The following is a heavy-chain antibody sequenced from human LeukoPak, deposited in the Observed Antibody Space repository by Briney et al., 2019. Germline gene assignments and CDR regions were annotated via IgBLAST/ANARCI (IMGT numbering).Heavy chain of an antibody. CDR1: GGTFSSYA. J-gene: IGHJ5*02. Sequence: ASVKVSCKASGGTFSSYAISWVRQAPGQGLEWMGGIIPIFGTANYAQKFQGRVTITADESTSTAYMELSSLRPEDTAVYYCAREVLLWFGESRNWFDPWGQGTLVTVSS. CDR3: AREVLLWFGESRNWFDP. V-gene: IGHV1-69*13. CDR2: IIPIFGTA. D-gene: IGHD3-10*01.